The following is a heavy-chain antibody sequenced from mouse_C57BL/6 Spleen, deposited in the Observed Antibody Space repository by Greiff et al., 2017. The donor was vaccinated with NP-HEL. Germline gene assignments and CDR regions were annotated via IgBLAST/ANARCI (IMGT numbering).Heavy chain of an antibody. CDR3: ARGYGSSYDYAMDY. CDR1: GYTFTSYW. CDR2: IDPSDSET. D-gene: IGHD1-1*01. V-gene: IGHV1-52*01. Sequence: QVQLKQPGAELVRPGSSVKLSCKASGYTFTSYWMHWVKQRPIQGLEWIGNIDPSDSETHYNQKFKDKATLTVDKSSSTAYMQLSSLTSEDSAVYYCARGYGSSYDYAMDYWGQGTSVTVSS. J-gene: IGHJ4*01.